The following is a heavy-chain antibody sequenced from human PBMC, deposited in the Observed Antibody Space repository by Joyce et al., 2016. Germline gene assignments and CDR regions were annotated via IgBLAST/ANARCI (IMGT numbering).Heavy chain of an antibody. J-gene: IGHJ5*02. CDR3: ARGPRSNWGLVWFDP. V-gene: IGHV4-34*01. CDR2: INHRGSP. Sequence: VQLQQWGAGLLKPPETLSLTCAVYGGSFSSYYWSWVRPPPGKGLGWIGEINHRGSPNYNPSLMSRVTISVDTSKNQFSLKLSSVTAEDTAVYYCARGPRSNWGLVWFDPWGQGTLVTVSS. CDR1: GGSFSSYY. D-gene: IGHD7-27*01.